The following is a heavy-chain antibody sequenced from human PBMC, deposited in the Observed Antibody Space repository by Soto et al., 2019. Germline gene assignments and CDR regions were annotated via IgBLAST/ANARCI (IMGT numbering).Heavy chain of an antibody. V-gene: IGHV4-59*08. CDR2: VYYDGGS. CDR1: GGSIDGRN. J-gene: IGHJ6*02. D-gene: IGHD3-10*01. CDR3: VRQGIGNLHGLVDV. Sequence: QVELQETGPGLVKPSETLSLTCTVSGGSIDGRNCAWIRQPPGKGLEWLGYVYYDGGSSYNPSVKSRLTLSMDTSKSQFSLQLRSVTAADTAVYYCVRQGIGNLHGLVDVWDRGTTVTVSS.